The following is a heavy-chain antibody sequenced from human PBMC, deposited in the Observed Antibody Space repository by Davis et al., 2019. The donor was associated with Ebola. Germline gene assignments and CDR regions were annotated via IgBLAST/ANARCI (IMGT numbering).Heavy chain of an antibody. CDR3: TTTTVTSDY. CDR2: IRSKANSYAT. Sequence: GSLKISCAASGFTFSGSAMHWVRQASGKGLEWVGRIRSKANSYATAYAASVKGRFTIPRDDSKNTAYLQMNSLKTEDTAVYYCTTTTVTSDYWGQGTLVTVSS. J-gene: IGHJ4*02. CDR1: GFTFSGSA. D-gene: IGHD4-17*01. V-gene: IGHV3-73*01.